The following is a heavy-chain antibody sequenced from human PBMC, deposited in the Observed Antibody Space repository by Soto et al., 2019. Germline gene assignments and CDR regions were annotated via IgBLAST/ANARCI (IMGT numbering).Heavy chain of an antibody. J-gene: IGHJ4*02. CDR2: ISAYNGNT. CDR3: ASHYDSGGYYYRGLDY. Sequence: ASVKVSCKTSGYTFSNYGINWVRQAPGQGLEWMGWISAYNGNTHYSQKFQGRVTITAVESTSTAYMELSSLRSEDTAVYYCASHYDSGGYYYRGLDYWGQGTLVTVSS. CDR1: GYTFSNYG. V-gene: IGHV1-18*01. D-gene: IGHD3-22*01.